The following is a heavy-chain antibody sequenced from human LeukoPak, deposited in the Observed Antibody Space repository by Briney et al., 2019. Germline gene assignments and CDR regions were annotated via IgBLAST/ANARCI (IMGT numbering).Heavy chain of an antibody. D-gene: IGHD3-16*02. CDR1: GGSISSGGYY. V-gene: IGHV4-31*03. J-gene: IGHJ3*02. CDR3: ASSEMITFGGVIVIGAFDI. Sequence: SETLSLTCTVSGGSISSGGYYWSWIRQPPGKGLEWMGYIYYSGSTYYNPSLKSRVTISVDTSKNQFSLKLSSVTAADTAVYCCASSEMITFGGVIVIGAFDIWGQGTMVTVSS. CDR2: IYYSGST.